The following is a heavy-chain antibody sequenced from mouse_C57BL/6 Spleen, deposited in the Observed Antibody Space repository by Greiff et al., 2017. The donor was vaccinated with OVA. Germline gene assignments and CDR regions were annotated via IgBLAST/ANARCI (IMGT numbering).Heavy chain of an antibody. V-gene: IGHV14-4*01. J-gene: IGHJ2*01. Sequence: VQLKQSGAELVRPGASVKLSCTASGFNIKDDYMHWVKQRPEQGLEWIGWIDPENGDTEYASNFQGKATITADTSSNTAYLQLSSLTSEDTAVYYCTTENYWGQGTTLTVSS. CDR1: GFNIKDDY. CDR2: IDPENGDT. CDR3: TTENY.